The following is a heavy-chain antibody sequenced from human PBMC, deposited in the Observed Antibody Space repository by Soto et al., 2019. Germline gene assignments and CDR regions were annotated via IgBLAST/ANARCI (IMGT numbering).Heavy chain of an antibody. CDR3: ARVPTP. J-gene: IGHJ5*02. CDR1: GGSMNSYY. CDR2: IYHSGST. V-gene: IGHV4-59*12. Sequence: SXTLSLTCTVSGGSMNSYYWSWIRQPPGKGLEWIGYIYHSGSTYYNPSLKSRVTISVDRSKNQFSLKLSSVTAADTAVYYCARVPTPWGQGTLVTVSS.